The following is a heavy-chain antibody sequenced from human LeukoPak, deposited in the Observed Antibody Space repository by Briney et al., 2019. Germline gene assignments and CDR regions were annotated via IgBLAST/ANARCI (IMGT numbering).Heavy chain of an antibody. CDR2: MDYSGRT. CDR3: ARWSGSSGPFDY. CDR1: GGSISTFH. D-gene: IGHD3-3*01. Sequence: SETLSLTCTVSGGSISTFHWSWIRQPPGKGLEWIGYMDYSGRTKYISSLKSRITMSVDTSKNQCCLRLSSVTAADTAVYYCARWSGSSGPFDYWGQGTLVTVSS. V-gene: IGHV4-59*01. J-gene: IGHJ4*02.